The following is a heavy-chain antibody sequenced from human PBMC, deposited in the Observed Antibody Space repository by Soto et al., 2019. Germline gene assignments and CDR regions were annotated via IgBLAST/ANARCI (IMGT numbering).Heavy chain of an antibody. V-gene: IGHV4-34*01. J-gene: IGHJ5*02. D-gene: IGHD1-7*01. Sequence: SETLSLTCAVSGGSFSGYYWSWIRQPPGKGLEWIGRINNSGSTNYNPSLKSRVTISVDTSKNQFSLKLSPVTAADTAVYYFGMTIPTAETRTKFDPWGKGTWVTV. CDR3: GMTIPTAETRTKFDP. CDR2: INNSGST. CDR1: GGSFSGYY.